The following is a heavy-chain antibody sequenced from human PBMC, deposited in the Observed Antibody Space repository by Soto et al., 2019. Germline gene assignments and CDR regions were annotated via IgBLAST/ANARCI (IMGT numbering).Heavy chain of an antibody. J-gene: IGHJ6*02. V-gene: IGHV1-18*01. Sequence: QVQLVQSGAEVKKPGASVKVSCKASGYTFTSYGISWVRQAPGQGLEWMGWISAYNGNTNYAQKLQGRVTMTTDTSTSTAYMELRSLRSDDTAVYYCARDDSSGYLETYYYYYGMDVWGQGTTVTVSS. D-gene: IGHD3-22*01. CDR3: ARDDSSGYLETYYYYYGMDV. CDR2: ISAYNGNT. CDR1: GYTFTSYG.